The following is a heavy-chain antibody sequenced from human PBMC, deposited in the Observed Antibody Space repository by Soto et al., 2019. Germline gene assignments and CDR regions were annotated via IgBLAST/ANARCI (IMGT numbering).Heavy chain of an antibody. CDR3: EKVDYRSGRDYFDY. CDR1: GFTFSSYT. V-gene: IGHV3-23*01. CDR2: ISGSGDTT. D-gene: IGHD6-19*01. Sequence: EVQVLESGGGLVQPGGSLRLSCAASGFTFSSYTMRWVRQAPGKGLEWVSSISGSGDTTYYVDSVKGRFTISRDNSKNTLYLQMNSLRAEDTAVYYCEKVDYRSGRDYFDYWGQGTLVTVSS. J-gene: IGHJ4*02.